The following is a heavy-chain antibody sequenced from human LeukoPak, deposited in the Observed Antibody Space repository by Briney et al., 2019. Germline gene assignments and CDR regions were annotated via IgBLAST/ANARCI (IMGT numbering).Heavy chain of an antibody. D-gene: IGHD5-18*01. Sequence: SETLSLTCAVYGGSFSGYYWSWIRQPPGKGLEWIGEINHSGSTNYSPSLKSRVTISVDTSKNQFSLKLSSVTAADTAVYYCARGLGYSYGAAFDYWGQGTLVTVSS. CDR3: ARGLGYSYGAAFDY. V-gene: IGHV4-34*01. J-gene: IGHJ4*02. CDR2: INHSGST. CDR1: GGSFSGYY.